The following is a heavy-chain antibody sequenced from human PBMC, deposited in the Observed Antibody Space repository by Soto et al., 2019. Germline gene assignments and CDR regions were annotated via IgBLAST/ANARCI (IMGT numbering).Heavy chain of an antibody. CDR2: IYYSGST. J-gene: IGHJ5*02. CDR3: SRDPGGGGLNWFDP. Sequence: SETLSLTCTVSGGSISSYYWCWIRQPPGKGLEWIGYIYYSGSTNYNPSLKSRVTISVDTSKNQFSLKLSSLTAADTAVYYCSRDPGGGGLNWFDPWGQGTLVTVSS. D-gene: IGHD3-16*01. V-gene: IGHV4-59*01. CDR1: GGSISSYY.